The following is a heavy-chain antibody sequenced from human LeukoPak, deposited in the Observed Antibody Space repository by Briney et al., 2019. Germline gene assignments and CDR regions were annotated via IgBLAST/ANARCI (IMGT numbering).Heavy chain of an antibody. V-gene: IGHV4-31*03. D-gene: IGHD2-15*01. J-gene: IGHJ4*02. Sequence: SQTLSLTCTVSGGSISSGGYYWSWVRQHPGKVLEWIGYIYYSGSTYYNPSLKSRVTISVDTSKNQFSLKLSSVTAADTAVYYCAADRGYCSGGSCYQGNYFDYWGQGTLVTVSS. CDR2: IYYSGST. CDR3: AADRGYCSGGSCYQGNYFDY. CDR1: GGSISSGGYY.